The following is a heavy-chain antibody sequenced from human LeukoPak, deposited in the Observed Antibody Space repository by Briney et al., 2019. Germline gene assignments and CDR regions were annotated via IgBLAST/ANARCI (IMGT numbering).Heavy chain of an antibody. CDR1: GFTFSSFW. V-gene: IGHV3-74*01. Sequence: GGSLRLSCAASGFTFSSFWMHWVRHAPGKGLVWVSRINSDGSSTSYADSVKGRFTISRDNAKNTLYLQMNSLRAEDTAVYYCARDLVRLTPDYGDVLGKDYWGQGTLVTVSS. CDR2: INSDGSST. J-gene: IGHJ4*02. D-gene: IGHD4-17*01. CDR3: ARDLVRLTPDYGDVLGKDY.